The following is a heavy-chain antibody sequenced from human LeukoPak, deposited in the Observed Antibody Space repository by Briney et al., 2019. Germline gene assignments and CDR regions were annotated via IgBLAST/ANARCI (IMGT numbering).Heavy chain of an antibody. D-gene: IGHD2-15*01. CDR2: ISSGSSAI. CDR3: AREGRKSRGVDIVRKKETGYYYMDV. Sequence: GGSLRLSCEASGFTFTTYSMTWVRQAPGKGLEWVSIISSGSSAIFSADALKGRFTISRDDAKNSLYLQMNSVRAEDTAVYYCAREGRKSRGVDIVRKKETGYYYMDVWGKGTTVTVSS. CDR1: GFTFTTYS. J-gene: IGHJ6*03. V-gene: IGHV3-21*01.